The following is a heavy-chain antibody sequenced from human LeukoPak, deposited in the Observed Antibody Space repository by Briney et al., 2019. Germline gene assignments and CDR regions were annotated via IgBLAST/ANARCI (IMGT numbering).Heavy chain of an antibody. CDR3: ARHGPPGSHYFYYYMDV. D-gene: IGHD1-26*01. Sequence: SETLSLTCTVSGGSISSSSYYWGWIRQPPGRGLEWIGSIYYSGSTYYNPSLKSRVTISVDTSKNQFSLKLSSVTAADTAVYYCARHGPPGSHYFYYYMDVWGKGTTVTVSS. V-gene: IGHV4-39*01. J-gene: IGHJ6*03. CDR1: GGSISSSSYY. CDR2: IYYSGST.